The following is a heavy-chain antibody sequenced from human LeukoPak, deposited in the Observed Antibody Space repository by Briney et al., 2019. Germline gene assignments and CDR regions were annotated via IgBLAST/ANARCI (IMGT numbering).Heavy chain of an antibody. D-gene: IGHD3-10*01. V-gene: IGHV4-59*01. CDR2: IYYSGST. CDR3: ARGYYYGSGSVGFDP. CDR1: GGSISSYY. J-gene: IGHJ5*02. Sequence: SETLSLTCTVSGGSISSYYWSWIRQPPGKGLEWIGYIYYSGSTNYNPSLKSRVTISVDTSKNQFSLKLSSVTAADTAVYYCARGYYYGSGSVGFDPWGQGTLVTVSS.